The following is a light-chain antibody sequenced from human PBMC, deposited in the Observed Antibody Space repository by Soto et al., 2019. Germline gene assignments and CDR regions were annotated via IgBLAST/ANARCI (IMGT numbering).Light chain of an antibody. J-gene: IGKJ3*01. CDR2: GDS. CDR1: QRITTS. V-gene: IGKV3-11*01. Sequence: EIVLTQSPATLSLSPGERATLSCGASQRITTSLAGYQQKPGQAPRLLIYGDSTRAAGIPARFSGSGSGTDFTLTISGLETEDFAVYFCLHRNNWPPRFTFGPGT. CDR3: LHRNNWPPRFT.